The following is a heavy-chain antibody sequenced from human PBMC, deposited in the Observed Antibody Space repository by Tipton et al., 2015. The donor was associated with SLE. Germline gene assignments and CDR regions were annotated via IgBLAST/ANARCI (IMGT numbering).Heavy chain of an antibody. Sequence: TLSLTCAVSGGSMSSNNWWNWVRQPPGKGLEWIGEIYHSGSTNYNPSLKSRVTISIDMSKNQFSLKLSSVTAADTAIYFCARQVKMIRGVRLDYWGQGTPVTVSS. CDR3: ARQVKMIRGVRLDY. CDR1: GGSMSSNNW. J-gene: IGHJ4*02. V-gene: IGHV4-4*01. CDR2: IYHSGST. D-gene: IGHD3-10*01.